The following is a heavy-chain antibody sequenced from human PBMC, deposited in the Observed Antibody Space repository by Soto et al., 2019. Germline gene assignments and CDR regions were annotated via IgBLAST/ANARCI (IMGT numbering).Heavy chain of an antibody. CDR2: IYYSGST. CDR1: GGSISSGDYY. V-gene: IGHV4-30-4*01. J-gene: IGHJ5*02. Sequence: SETLSLTCTVSGGSISSGDYYWSWIRQPPGKGLEWIGYIYYSGSTYYNPSLKSRVTISVDTSKNQFSLKLSSVTAADTAVYYCARGLYCSSTSCYAGKNWFDPWGQGTLVTVSS. CDR3: ARGLYCSSTSCYAGKNWFDP. D-gene: IGHD2-2*01.